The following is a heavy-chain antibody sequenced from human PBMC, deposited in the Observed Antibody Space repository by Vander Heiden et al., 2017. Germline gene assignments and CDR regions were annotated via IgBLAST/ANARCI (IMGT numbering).Heavy chain of an antibody. CDR1: GGSFSGYY. CDR2: INHSGST. Sequence: QVQLQQWGAGLLKPSATLSLTCAVYGGSFSGYYWSWIRQPPGKGLEWIGEINHSGSTNYNPSLKSRVTIAVDTSKNQFSLKLSSVTAADTAVYYCARDGVFGVVTPFDYWGQGTLVTVSS. J-gene: IGHJ4*02. V-gene: IGHV4-34*01. CDR3: ARDGVFGVVTPFDY. D-gene: IGHD3-3*01.